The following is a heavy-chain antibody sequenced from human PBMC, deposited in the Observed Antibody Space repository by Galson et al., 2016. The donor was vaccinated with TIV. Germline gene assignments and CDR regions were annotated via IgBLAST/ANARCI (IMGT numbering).Heavy chain of an antibody. CDR2: TTSSSTYI. CDR1: GFTFRNYR. V-gene: IGHV3-21*01. J-gene: IGHJ5*01. Sequence: SLRLSCAGSGFTFRNYRMNWVRQAPGKGLEWVSSTTSSSTYIFYADSVKGRFTISRDNGKNSLYLQMNSLRAEDTAVYYCARGSITMVRGENWFDSWGQGTLVTVSS. CDR3: ARGSITMVRGENWFDS. D-gene: IGHD3-10*01.